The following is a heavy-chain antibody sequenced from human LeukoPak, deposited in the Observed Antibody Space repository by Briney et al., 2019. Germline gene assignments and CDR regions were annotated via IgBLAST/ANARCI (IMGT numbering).Heavy chain of an antibody. CDR1: GGSISSYY. J-gene: IGHJ4*02. Sequence: SETLSLTCTVSGGSISSYYWSWIRQPPGKGLEWIGYIYDSGSTKYNPSLKSRVAISVDTSKKQFSLKLSSVTAADTAAYYCARGPLYSSGWPYYFDYWGQGTLVTVSS. D-gene: IGHD6-19*01. V-gene: IGHV4-59*01. CDR3: ARGPLYSSGWPYYFDY. CDR2: IYDSGST.